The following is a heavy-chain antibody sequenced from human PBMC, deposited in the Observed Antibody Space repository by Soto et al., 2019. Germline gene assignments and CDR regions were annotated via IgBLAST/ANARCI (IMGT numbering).Heavy chain of an antibody. D-gene: IGHD3-22*01. CDR3: ARTVVTGAFDI. CDR1: GFTFSSYA. V-gene: IGHV3-30-3*01. J-gene: IGHJ3*02. Sequence: QVQLVESGGGVVQPGRSLRLSCAASGFTFSSYAMHWVRQAPGKGLEWVAVISYDGSNKYYADSVKGRFTISRDNSKNTLYLQMNSLRAEDTAVYYCARTVVTGAFDIWGQGTMVTVSS. CDR2: ISYDGSNK.